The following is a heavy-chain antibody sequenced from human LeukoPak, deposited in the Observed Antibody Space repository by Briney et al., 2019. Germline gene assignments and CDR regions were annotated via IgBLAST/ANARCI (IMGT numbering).Heavy chain of an antibody. CDR3: VKDLRKIAPSQTDLDY. D-gene: IGHD2-15*01. CDR1: GFTFSSYA. Sequence: PGGSLRLSCSASGFTFSSYAMHWVRQAPGKGLEYVSAISSNGYSTYYADSVKGRFTISRDNSKNTLYLQMSSLRAEDTAVYYCVKDLRKIAPSQTDLDYWGQGTLVTVSS. CDR2: ISSNGYST. J-gene: IGHJ4*02. V-gene: IGHV3-64D*06.